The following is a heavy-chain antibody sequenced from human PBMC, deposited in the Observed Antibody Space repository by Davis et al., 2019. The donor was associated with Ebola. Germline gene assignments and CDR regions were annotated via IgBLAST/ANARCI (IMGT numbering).Heavy chain of an antibody. CDR3: AKDLTSYYGSGDFLDY. D-gene: IGHD3-10*01. Sequence: GESLKISCAASGFLFSSYAMRWVRQAPGRGLEWVSSISASGGATFYADSVKGRIVMSRDNSNDTLYLRMNNLRAEDTAIYYCAKDLTSYYGSGDFLDYWGQGILVTVSS. CDR1: GFLFSSYA. CDR2: ISASGGAT. J-gene: IGHJ4*02. V-gene: IGHV3-23*01.